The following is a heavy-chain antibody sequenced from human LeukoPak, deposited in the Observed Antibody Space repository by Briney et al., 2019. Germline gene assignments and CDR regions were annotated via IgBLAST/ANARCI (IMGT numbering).Heavy chain of an antibody. CDR1: GGSISRFY. J-gene: IGHJ4*02. D-gene: IGHD3-10*01. Sequence: SETLSLTCTISGGSTISGGSISRFYWTWIRQPPGKGLEWIGSMYYSGSTNYNPSLKSRVTISVDTSKNQFSLRLSSVTAADTAVYYCARHRYPGDGSSFDYWGQGTLVAVSS. CDR3: ARHRYPGDGSSFDY. CDR2: MYYSGST. V-gene: IGHV4-59*08.